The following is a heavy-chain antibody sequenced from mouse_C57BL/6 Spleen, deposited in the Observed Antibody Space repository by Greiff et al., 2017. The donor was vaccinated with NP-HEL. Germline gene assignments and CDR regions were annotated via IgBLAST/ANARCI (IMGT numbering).Heavy chain of an antibody. J-gene: IGHJ2*01. Sequence: EVQLQQSGPELVKPGDSVKISCKASGYSFTGYFMNWVMQSHGKSLEWIGRINPYNGDTFYNQKFKGKATLTVDKSSSTAHMELRSLTSEDSAVYYCARSYYYYDYGYFDYWGQGTTLTVSS. D-gene: IGHD2-4*01. CDR3: ARSYYYYDYGYFDY. CDR2: INPYNGDT. CDR1: GYSFTGYF. V-gene: IGHV1-20*01.